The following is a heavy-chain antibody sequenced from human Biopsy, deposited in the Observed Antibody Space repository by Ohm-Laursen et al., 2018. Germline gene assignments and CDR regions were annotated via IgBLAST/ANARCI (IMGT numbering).Heavy chain of an antibody. V-gene: IGHV4-61*01. CDR3: ARGMRSSGWPYFDS. CDR2: IYDRGSTA. CDR1: GDSVSSGSFY. J-gene: IGHJ4*02. Sequence: GTLSLTCTVSGDSVSSGSFYWTWIRQPPGQGLEYIGYIYDRGSTANYNPSLESRVTMSVDMPKNQFCLKLSPVTAADTAIYYCARGMRSSGWPYFDSWGQGTLVTVSS. D-gene: IGHD6-19*01.